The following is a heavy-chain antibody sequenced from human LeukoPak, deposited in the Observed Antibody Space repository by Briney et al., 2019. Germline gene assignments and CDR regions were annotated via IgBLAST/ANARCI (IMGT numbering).Heavy chain of an antibody. CDR1: GGSISSYY. CDR3: ARDLGYCSGGSCYGPSSYYYYMDV. V-gene: IGHV4-4*07. J-gene: IGHJ6*03. Sequence: PSETLFLTCTVSGGSISSYYWSWIRQPAGKGLEWIGRIYTSGSTNYNPSLKSRVTMSVDTSKNQFSLKLSSVTAADTAVYYCARDLGYCSGGSCYGPSSYYYYMDVWGKGTTVTVSS. CDR2: IYTSGST. D-gene: IGHD2-15*01.